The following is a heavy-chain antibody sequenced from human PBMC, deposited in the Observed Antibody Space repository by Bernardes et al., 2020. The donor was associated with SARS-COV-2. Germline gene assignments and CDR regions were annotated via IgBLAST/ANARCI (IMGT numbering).Heavy chain of an antibody. D-gene: IGHD6-6*01. CDR3: SRQNPYSSSSLYYYYYGMDV. Sequence: SETLSLTCTVSGGSIRTSYWSWIRQPPGKGLEWIGYIYYSGGTNYNPSLKSRVTISVDTSKNQFSLKLSSVTAADTAVYFCSRQNPYSSSSLYYYYYGMDVWGQGTTVTVSS. CDR2: IYYSGGT. J-gene: IGHJ6*02. CDR1: GGSIRTSY. V-gene: IGHV4-59*08.